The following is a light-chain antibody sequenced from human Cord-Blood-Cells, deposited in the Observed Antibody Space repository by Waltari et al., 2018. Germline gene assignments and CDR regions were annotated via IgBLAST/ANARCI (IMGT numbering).Light chain of an antibody. Sequence: ELVLTQSPGTLSLSPGERANLSCRAIQRVSSSYLAWYQQKPGQAPRLLIYGASSRATGIPDMFSGSGSGTDFTLTISRLEPEDCAVYYCQQYGSSPPYTFGQGTKLEIK. J-gene: IGKJ2*01. CDR1: QRVSSSY. V-gene: IGKV3-20*01. CDR3: QQYGSSPPYT. CDR2: GAS.